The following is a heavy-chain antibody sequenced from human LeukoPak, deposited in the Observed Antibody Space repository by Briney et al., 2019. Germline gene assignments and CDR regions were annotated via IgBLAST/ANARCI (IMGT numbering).Heavy chain of an antibody. CDR2: IYSGGST. V-gene: IGHV3-53*01. CDR1: GFTVSSNY. J-gene: IGHJ3*02. D-gene: IGHD3-22*01. Sequence: GGSLRLSCAASGFTVSSNYMSWVRQAPGKGLEWVSVIYSGGSTYYADSVKGRLTISRDNSKNTLYLQMNSLRAEDTAVYYCARDGYYYDSSGRAFDIWGQGTMVTVSS. CDR3: ARDGYYYDSSGRAFDI.